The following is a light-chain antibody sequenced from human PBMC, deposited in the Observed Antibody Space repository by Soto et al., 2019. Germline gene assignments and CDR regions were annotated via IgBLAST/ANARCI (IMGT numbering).Light chain of an antibody. CDR2: GAS. J-gene: IGKJ4*01. CDR1: QSVTNR. CDR3: QQYDHWPVT. Sequence: EIVMTQSPATLSVSPWERVSFSCRASQSVTNRLAWYQHKPGQAPRLLISGASTGATGIPARFSGSGSGTEFTLTINSLQSEDFATYYCQQYDHWPVTFGGGTKVDIK. V-gene: IGKV3-15*01.